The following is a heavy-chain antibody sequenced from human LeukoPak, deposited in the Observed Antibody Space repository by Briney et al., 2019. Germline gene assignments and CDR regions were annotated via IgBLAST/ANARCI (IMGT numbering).Heavy chain of an antibody. D-gene: IGHD6-6*01. J-gene: IGHJ4*02. CDR1: GGSFSGYY. CDR2: INHSGST. CDR3: ARSGYSSSYYFDY. Sequence: SETLSLTCAVYGGSFSGYYWSWIRQPPGKGLEWIGEINHSGSTYYNPSLKSRVTILVDTSKNQFSLKLRSVTAADTAVYYCARSGYSSSYYFDYWGQGTLVTVSS. V-gene: IGHV4-34*01.